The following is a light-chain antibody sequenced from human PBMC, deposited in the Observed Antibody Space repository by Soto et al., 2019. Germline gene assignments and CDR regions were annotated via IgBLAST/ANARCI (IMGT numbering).Light chain of an antibody. V-gene: IGLV2-14*01. CDR2: DVS. J-gene: IGLJ1*01. CDR1: SGDIGDYNY. Sequence: QSSLTQPASVYGSPGQSITISCVGTSGDIGDYNYVSWYQQHPGKVPKVIIYDVSNRPSGVSYRFSGTKSGNTASLTVSGLQAEDEADYYCCSYTRSGTLIFGTG. CDR3: CSYTRSGTLI.